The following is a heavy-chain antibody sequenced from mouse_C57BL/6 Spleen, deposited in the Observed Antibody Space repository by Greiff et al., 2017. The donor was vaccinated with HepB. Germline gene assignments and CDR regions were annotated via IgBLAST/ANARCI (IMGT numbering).Heavy chain of an antibody. D-gene: IGHD2-10*01. CDR2: IRNKANGYTT. Sequence: EVKLVESGGGLVQPGGSLSLSCAASGFTFTDYYMSWVRQPPGKALEWLGFIRNKANGYTTEYSASVKGRFTISRDNSQSILYLQMNALRAEDSATYYCATSYDNLDYWGQGTTLTVSS. J-gene: IGHJ2*01. CDR3: ATSYDNLDY. V-gene: IGHV7-3*01. CDR1: GFTFTDYY.